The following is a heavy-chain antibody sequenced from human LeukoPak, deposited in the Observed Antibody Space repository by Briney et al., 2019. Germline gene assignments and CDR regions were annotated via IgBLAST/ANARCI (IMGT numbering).Heavy chain of an antibody. Sequence: PGGSLRLSCAASGFTFSTYAISWVRQAPGKGLEWVSCISSTSNYIFYADSVKGRFTISRDNSENTLYLQMNNLRAEDTAVYYCAKGSRGYPFDYWGQGTLVTVSS. CDR1: GFTFSTYA. CDR2: ISSTSNYI. V-gene: IGHV3-23*01. J-gene: IGHJ4*02. D-gene: IGHD1-1*01. CDR3: AKGSRGYPFDY.